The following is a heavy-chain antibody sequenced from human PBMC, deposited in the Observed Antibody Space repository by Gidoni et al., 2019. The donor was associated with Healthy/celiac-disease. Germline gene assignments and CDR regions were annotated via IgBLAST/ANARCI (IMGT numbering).Heavy chain of an antibody. CDR3: TTEEGGGSPLDYFDY. J-gene: IGHJ4*02. V-gene: IGHV3-15*01. D-gene: IGHD2-15*01. CDR1: GFTFSNAW. Sequence: EVQLVESGGGLVKPGGSLRLSCAASGFTFSNAWMSWVRQAPGKGLEWVGRIKSKTDGGTTDYAAPVKGRFTISRDDSKNTLYLQMNSLKTEDTAVYYCTTEEGGGSPLDYFDYWGQGTLVTVSS. CDR2: IKSKTDGGTT.